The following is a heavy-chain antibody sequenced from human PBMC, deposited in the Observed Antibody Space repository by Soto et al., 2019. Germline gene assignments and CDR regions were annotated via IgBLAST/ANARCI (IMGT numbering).Heavy chain of an antibody. CDR2: IYYSGST. CDR1: GGSISSYY. D-gene: IGHD3-16*02. V-gene: IGHV4-59*01. CDR3: ARLIGNSPELNWFDP. Sequence: LTCTVSGGSISSYYWSWIRQPPGKGLEWIGYIYYSGSTNYNPSLKSRVTISVDTSKNQFSLKLSSVTAADTAVYYCARLIGNSPELNWFDPWGQGTLVTVSS. J-gene: IGHJ5*02.